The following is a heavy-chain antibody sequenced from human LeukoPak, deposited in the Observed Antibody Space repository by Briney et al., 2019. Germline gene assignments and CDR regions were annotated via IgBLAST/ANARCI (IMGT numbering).Heavy chain of an antibody. CDR1: GGSINNNLHY. D-gene: IGHD3-10*01. CDR2: IYYTGSA. Sequence: SETLSLTCSVSGGSINNNLHYWGWIRQPPGRGLEWIGSIYYTGSAHYNPSLKSRVTLSVDTSKNQFSLNLTSVTAADTAVFYCARRSYGHFDVWGQGTLVAVSS. J-gene: IGHJ4*02. V-gene: IGHV4-39*01. CDR3: ARRSYGHFDV.